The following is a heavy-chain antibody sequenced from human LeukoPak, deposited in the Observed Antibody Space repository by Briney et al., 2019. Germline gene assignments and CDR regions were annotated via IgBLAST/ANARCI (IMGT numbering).Heavy chain of an antibody. J-gene: IGHJ4*02. D-gene: IGHD6-19*01. CDR1: GFTFSTYG. CDR2: ISGSGGST. CDR3: ARGRGWWTHYFDY. Sequence: PGGSLRLSCAASGFTFSTYGMSWVRQSPGKGLEWVSAISGSGGSTYYADSVKGRFTTSRDNSKNTLYLQMNSLRAEDTAVYYCARGRGWWTHYFDYWGQGTLVTVSS. V-gene: IGHV3-23*01.